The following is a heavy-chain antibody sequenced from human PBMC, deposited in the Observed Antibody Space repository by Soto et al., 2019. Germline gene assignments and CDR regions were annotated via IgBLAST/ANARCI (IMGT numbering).Heavy chain of an antibody. Sequence: ASVKVSCKASGYTFTGYYMHWVRQAPGQGLEWMGWINPNSGGTNYAQKFQGWVTMTRDTSISTAYMELSRLRSDDTAVYYCATGTGEDGLTNSPFDYWGQGTLVTVSS. J-gene: IGHJ4*02. CDR1: GYTFTGYY. CDR3: ATGTGEDGLTNSPFDY. CDR2: INPNSGGT. D-gene: IGHD7-27*01. V-gene: IGHV1-2*04.